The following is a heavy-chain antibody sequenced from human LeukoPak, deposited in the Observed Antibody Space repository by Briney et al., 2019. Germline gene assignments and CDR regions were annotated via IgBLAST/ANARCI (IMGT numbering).Heavy chain of an antibody. CDR2: IYYSGST. Sequence: SETLSLTCTVSGGSISSYYWSWIRQPPGKGLEWIGDIYYSGSTNYNPSLKSRVTISVDTYKNQFSLKLSSVTAADTAVYYCARSTDDYGDYYYYYGMDVWGQGTTVTVSS. D-gene: IGHD4-17*01. V-gene: IGHV4-59*01. CDR1: GGSISSYY. CDR3: ARSTDDYGDYYYYYGMDV. J-gene: IGHJ6*02.